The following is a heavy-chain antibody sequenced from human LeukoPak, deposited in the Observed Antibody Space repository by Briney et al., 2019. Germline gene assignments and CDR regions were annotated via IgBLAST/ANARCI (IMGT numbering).Heavy chain of an antibody. CDR3: ARVGKSYGDYIQKDFDY. D-gene: IGHD4-17*01. J-gene: IGHJ4*02. CDR1: GFFFSNYW. CDR2: INLDGNGR. Sequence: GGSLRLSCAASGFFFSNYWMSWVRQAQGKGLEWVANINLDGNGRFYVDSVKGRFTISRDNNKKSVYLQMNSLRAEDTAVYYCARVGKSYGDYIQKDFDYWGQGTLVTVSS. V-gene: IGHV3-7*03.